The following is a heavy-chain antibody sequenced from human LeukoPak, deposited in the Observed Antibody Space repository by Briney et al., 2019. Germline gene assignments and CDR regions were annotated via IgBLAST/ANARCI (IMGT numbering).Heavy chain of an antibody. D-gene: IGHD3-10*01. CDR1: GYTFTSYG. V-gene: IGHV1-18*01. CDR3: AATYYYGSGSYHPFDY. Sequence: ASVKVSCKASGYTFTSYGISWVRQAPGQGLEWMGWINAYNGNTNYAQKLQGRVTMTTDTSTSTAYMELRSLRSDDTAVYYCAATYYYGSGSYHPFDYWGQGTLVTVSS. J-gene: IGHJ4*02. CDR2: INAYNGNT.